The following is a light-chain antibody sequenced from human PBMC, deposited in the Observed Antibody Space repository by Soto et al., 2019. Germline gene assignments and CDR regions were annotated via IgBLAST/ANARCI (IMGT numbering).Light chain of an antibody. CDR3: QQYNSYSLT. CDR2: DAS. J-gene: IGKJ1*01. V-gene: IGKV1-5*01. Sequence: DIQMTQSPSTLSASVGDRVTITCRASQSISGWLAWYQQKPGKAPKPLIYDASSLKSGVPSRFSGSGSGTEFTLTISSLQPDDFATYYCQQYNSYSLTFGQGTKVDIK. CDR1: QSISGW.